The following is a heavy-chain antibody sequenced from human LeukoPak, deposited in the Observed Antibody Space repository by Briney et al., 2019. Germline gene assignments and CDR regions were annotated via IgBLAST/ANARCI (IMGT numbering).Heavy chain of an antibody. D-gene: IGHD6-13*01. CDR1: GYTFSSYW. J-gene: IGHJ5*02. CDR3: AKDDYTSSWYWFDP. Sequence: GGSLRLSCVASGYTFSSYWMHWVRQDPRKGLVWVSRINGDGRNINYADSVRGRFTISRDNAKNTLYLQMNTLRVEDTAVYYCAKDDYTSSWYWFDPWGQGTLVTVSS. CDR2: INGDGRNI. V-gene: IGHV3-74*01.